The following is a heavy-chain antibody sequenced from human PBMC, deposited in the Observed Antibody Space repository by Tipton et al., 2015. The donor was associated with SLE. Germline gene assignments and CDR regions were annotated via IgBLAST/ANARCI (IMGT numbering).Heavy chain of an antibody. CDR3: ARQAATYDFWSGYYNPSYYYGMDV. V-gene: IGHV4-39*01. D-gene: IGHD3-3*01. CDR1: GGSISSSSYY. J-gene: IGHJ6*02. CDR2: IYYSGST. Sequence: TLSLTCTVSGGSISSSSYYWGWIRQPPGKGLEWIGSIYYSGSTYYNPSLKSRVTISVDTSKNQFSLKLSSVTAADTAVYYCARQAATYDFWSGYYNPSYYYGMDVWGQGTTVTVSS.